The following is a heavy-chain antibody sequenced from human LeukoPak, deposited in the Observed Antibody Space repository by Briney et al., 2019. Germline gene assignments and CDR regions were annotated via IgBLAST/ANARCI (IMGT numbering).Heavy chain of an antibody. Sequence: PGRSLRLSCAASGFTFSSYGMHWVRQAPGKGLEWVAVIWYDGSNKYYADSVKGRFTISRNNSKNTLYLQMNSLRAEDTAVYYCARDFPKYSSSWYSWFDPWGQGTLVTVSS. V-gene: IGHV3-33*01. CDR3: ARDFPKYSSSWYSWFDP. CDR1: GFTFSSYG. J-gene: IGHJ5*02. CDR2: IWYDGSNK. D-gene: IGHD6-13*01.